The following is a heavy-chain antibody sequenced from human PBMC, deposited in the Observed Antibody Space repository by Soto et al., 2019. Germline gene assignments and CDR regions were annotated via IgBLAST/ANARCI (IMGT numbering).Heavy chain of an antibody. CDR2: IYYSGST. V-gene: IGHV4-59*01. J-gene: IGHJ5*02. D-gene: IGHD6-13*01. CDR3: ARVGRLITAAGLLDA. Sequence: PSETLSLTCTISNGSIGSYYWTWIWQPPGKGLEWIGHIYYSGSTNYNPSLKSRLTLSLDTSKNQFSLKLTSVTAADTAVYYCARVGRLITAAGLLDAWGQGTLVTVSS. CDR1: NGSIGSYY.